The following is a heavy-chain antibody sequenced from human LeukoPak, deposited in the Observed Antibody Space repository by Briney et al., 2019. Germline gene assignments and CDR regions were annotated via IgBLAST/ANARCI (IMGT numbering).Heavy chain of an antibody. CDR1: GFTFSSYA. V-gene: IGHV3-23*01. Sequence: GGSLRLSCAGSGFTFSSYAMAWVRQTPEKGLEWVAIISSSDGGTYYIDSVKGRFTISRDNSKNMLNLQMNSLRAEDTAVYYCARDLSAGYSSNWYDYWGQGTLVTVSS. J-gene: IGHJ5*01. CDR3: ARDLSAGYSSNWYDY. D-gene: IGHD6-13*01. CDR2: ISSSDGGT.